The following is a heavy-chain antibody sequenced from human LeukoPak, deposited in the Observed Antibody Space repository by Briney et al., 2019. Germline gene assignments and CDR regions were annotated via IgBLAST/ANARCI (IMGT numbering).Heavy chain of an antibody. D-gene: IGHD5-18*01. J-gene: IGHJ4*02. V-gene: IGHV7-4-1*02. CDR1: GYTFTSYA. CDR2: INTNTGNP. CDR3: ARDEGYSYGYFAKPIDY. Sequence: ASVNVSCKASGYTFTSYAMNWVRQAPGQGLEWMGWINTNTGNPTYAQGFTGRFVFSLDTSVSTAYLQISSLKAEDTAVYYCARDEGYSYGYFAKPIDYWGQGTLVTVSS.